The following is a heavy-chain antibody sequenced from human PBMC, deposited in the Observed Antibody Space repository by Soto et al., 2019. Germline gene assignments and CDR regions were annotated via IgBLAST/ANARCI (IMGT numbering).Heavy chain of an antibody. CDR2: MNPNSGNT. CDR3: SRERVGTPDY. CDR1: GYTFTSYD. V-gene: IGHV1-8*01. Sequence: QVQLVQSGAEVKKPGDSVKVSCKASGYTFTSYDINWGRQATGQGLEWMGWMNPNSGNTGYAQRFQGRVTMTRNTSISTAYMELRRLRSEDTAVYYWSRERVGTPDYWSQGTLVTVSS. J-gene: IGHJ4*02. D-gene: IGHD6-25*01.